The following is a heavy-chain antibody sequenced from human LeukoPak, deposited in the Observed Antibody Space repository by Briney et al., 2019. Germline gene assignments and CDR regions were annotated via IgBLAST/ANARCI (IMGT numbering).Heavy chain of an antibody. CDR2: INPNSGGT. D-gene: IGHD6-19*01. CDR1: GYTFTGYY. J-gene: IGHJ4*02. CDR3: ARDFGSSGWYPGY. Sequence: GASVKVSCKASGYTFTGYYMHWVRQAPGQGLEWMGRINPNSGGTNYAQKFQGWVTMTRDTSISTAYMELSRLRSDDTAVYYCARDFGSSGWYPGYWGQGTLVTVSS. V-gene: IGHV1-2*04.